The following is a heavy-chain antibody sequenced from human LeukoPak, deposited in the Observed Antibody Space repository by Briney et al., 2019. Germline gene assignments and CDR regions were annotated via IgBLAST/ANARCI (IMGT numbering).Heavy chain of an antibody. D-gene: IGHD2-2*01. Sequence: SGTLSLTCIVSGGSVTTYYWTWIRQPPGKGLEWIGYVYNSGNTNYNPSLESRVTISVDIPKNRVSLRLSSVTAADTAVYYCARTPDYCTSTACYADYYYGMDVWGPGATVTV. J-gene: IGHJ6*02. CDR2: VYNSGNT. V-gene: IGHV4-59*08. CDR3: ARTPDYCTSTACYADYYYGMDV. CDR1: GGSVTTYY.